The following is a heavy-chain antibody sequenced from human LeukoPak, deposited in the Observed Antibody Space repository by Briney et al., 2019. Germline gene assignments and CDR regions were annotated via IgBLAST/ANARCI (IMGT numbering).Heavy chain of an antibody. CDR3: ARTTEDSY. Sequence: GGSLRLSCAASGFTFSSYGTHWVRQAPGKGLEWVAFIRYDGSNKYYADSVKGRFTISRDNAKNSLYLQMNSLRAEDTAVYYCARTTEDSYWGQGTLVTVSS. CDR1: GFTFSSYG. V-gene: IGHV3-30*02. CDR2: IRYDGSNK. D-gene: IGHD1-14*01. J-gene: IGHJ4*02.